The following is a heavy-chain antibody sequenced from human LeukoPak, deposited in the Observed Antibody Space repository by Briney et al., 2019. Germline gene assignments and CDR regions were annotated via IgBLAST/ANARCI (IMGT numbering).Heavy chain of an antibody. CDR2: IKQDGSEK. CDR3: ARRRYSGSSQHFDY. D-gene: IGHD1-26*01. J-gene: IGHJ4*02. V-gene: IGHV3-7*01. CDR1: GFSFSDYN. Sequence: PGGSLRLSCAASGFSFSDYNMNWVRQAPGKGLEWVANIKQDGSEKYYVDSVKGRFTISRDNAKNSLYLQMNSLRAEDTAVYYCARRRYSGSSQHFDYWGQGILVTVSS.